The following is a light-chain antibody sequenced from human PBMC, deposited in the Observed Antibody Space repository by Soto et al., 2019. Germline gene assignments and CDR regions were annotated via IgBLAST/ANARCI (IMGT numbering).Light chain of an antibody. Sequence: QSVLTQPPSASGTPGQRVTISCSGSSSNIGGNTVSWYQQFPGTAPKLLIYTNNQRPSGVPDRVSGSKSDTSASLAISALQSEDEAHYYCAAWDDSLNGHVFGTGTKVTVL. CDR1: SSNIGGNT. CDR3: AAWDDSLNGHV. CDR2: TNN. J-gene: IGLJ1*01. V-gene: IGLV1-44*01.